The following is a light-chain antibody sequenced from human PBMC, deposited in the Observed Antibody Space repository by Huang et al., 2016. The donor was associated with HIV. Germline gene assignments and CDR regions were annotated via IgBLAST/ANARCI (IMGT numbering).Light chain of an antibody. CDR2: AAS. V-gene: IGKV1-9*01. CDR1: QGISSY. J-gene: IGKJ1*01. CDR3: QQLNSYPRT. Sequence: IQLTQSPSSLSASVGDRVTITCRASQGISSYLAWYQQKPAKAPKLLLYAASTLQSGVPSRFSGSGSGTDFTLTISSLQPEDFATYYCQQLNSYPRTFGQGTKVEIK.